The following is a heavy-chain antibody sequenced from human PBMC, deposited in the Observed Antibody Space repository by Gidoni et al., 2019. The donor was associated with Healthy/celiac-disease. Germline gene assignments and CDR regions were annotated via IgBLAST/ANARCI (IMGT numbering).Heavy chain of an antibody. J-gene: IGHJ4*02. CDR1: GVTFSSYA. CDR3: AKDPSDYGDQAPQYYFDY. D-gene: IGHD4-17*01. Sequence: EVQRLESGGGLVQPGGALRHSCAASGVTFSSYAMSWVRPAPGKGLEGFSAILGSGGSPSYAASVNGRFTISSDNSKHPLYLQMNSLRAEDTAVYYCAKDPSDYGDQAPQYYFDYWGQGTLVTVSS. V-gene: IGHV3-23*01. CDR2: ILGSGGSP.